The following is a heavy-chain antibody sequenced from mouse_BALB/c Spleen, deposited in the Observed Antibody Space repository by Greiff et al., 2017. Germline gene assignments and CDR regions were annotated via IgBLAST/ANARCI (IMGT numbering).Heavy chain of an antibody. J-gene: IGHJ4*01. V-gene: IGHV1-82*01. Sequence: VQRVESGPELVKPGASVKISCKASGYAFSSSWMNWVKQRPGQGLEWIGRIYPGDGDTNYNGKFKGKATLTADKSSSTAYMQLSSLTSVDSAVYFCARLMDYWGQGTSVTVSS. CDR2: IYPGDGDT. CDR1: GYAFSSSW. CDR3: ARLMDY.